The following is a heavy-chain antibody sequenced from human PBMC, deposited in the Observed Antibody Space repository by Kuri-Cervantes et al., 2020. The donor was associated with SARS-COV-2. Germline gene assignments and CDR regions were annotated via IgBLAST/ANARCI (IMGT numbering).Heavy chain of an antibody. D-gene: IGHD1-1*01. CDR1: GGSISSSNYY. J-gene: IGHJ4*02. CDR2: IYYSGST. CDR3: ARLEV. Sequence: SETLSLTCSISGGSISSSNYYWGWIRQPPGKGLEWIGYIYYSGSTNYNPSLKSRVTISVDTSKNQFSLKLSSVTAADTAVYYCARLEVWGPGTLVTVSS. V-gene: IGHV4-61*05.